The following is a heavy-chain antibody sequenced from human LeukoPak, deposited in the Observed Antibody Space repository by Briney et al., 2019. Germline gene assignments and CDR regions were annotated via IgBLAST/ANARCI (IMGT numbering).Heavy chain of an antibody. V-gene: IGHV3-53*01. CDR2: IYSRGST. D-gene: IGHD2-15*01. CDR3: ARDRYCSGGSCYPDAFDI. CDR1: GFTVSSNY. Sequence: GGSLRLSCAASGFTVSSNYMSWVRQAPGKGLEWVSVIYSRGSTYYADSVKGRFTISRDNSKNTLYLQMNSLRAEDTAVYYCARDRYCSGGSCYPDAFDIWGQGTMVTVSS. J-gene: IGHJ3*02.